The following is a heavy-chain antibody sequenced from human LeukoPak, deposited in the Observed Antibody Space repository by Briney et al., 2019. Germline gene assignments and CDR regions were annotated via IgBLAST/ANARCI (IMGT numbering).Heavy chain of an antibody. J-gene: IGHJ4*02. CDR1: GGSFSGYY. CDR3: ARVRVTTVRYFDY. V-gene: IGHV4-34*01. CDR2: INHSGST. Sequence: SETLSLTCAVYGGSFSGYYWSWIRQPPGKGLEWIGEINHSGSTNYNPSPKSRVTISVDTSKNQFSLKLSSVTAADTAVYYCARVRVTTVRYFDYWGQGTLVTVSS. D-gene: IGHD4-17*01.